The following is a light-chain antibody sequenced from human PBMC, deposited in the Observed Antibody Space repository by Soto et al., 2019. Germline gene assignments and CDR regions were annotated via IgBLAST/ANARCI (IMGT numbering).Light chain of an antibody. CDR2: GAS. CDR3: QQYSDSPLT. J-gene: IGKJ4*01. Sequence: EIVLTQSPGTLSLSPGERATLSCRASQTVRTNYLAWFQHKPGQAPRLLIYGASSRATGIPDRFSGSGSGTDFTLTINRLDPEDVAVYFCQQYSDSPLTFGGGTKVEIK. CDR1: QTVRTNY. V-gene: IGKV3-20*01.